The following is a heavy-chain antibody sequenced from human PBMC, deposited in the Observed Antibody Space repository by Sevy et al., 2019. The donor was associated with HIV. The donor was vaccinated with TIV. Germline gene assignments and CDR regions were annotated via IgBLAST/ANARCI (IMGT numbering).Heavy chain of an antibody. J-gene: IGHJ4*02. Sequence: SESLSLTCFVSGGSISSNSYYWGWIRQPPGRELKWIGTIQYGGSTYYNPSLESRVTLSVDTSKNHFSLKLSPLTAADEALYYCARRGIAGSTDYFDYWGQGTLVTVSS. CDR1: GGSISSNSYY. V-gene: IGHV4-39*02. CDR2: IQYGGST. D-gene: IGHD1-20*01. CDR3: ARRGIAGSTDYFDY.